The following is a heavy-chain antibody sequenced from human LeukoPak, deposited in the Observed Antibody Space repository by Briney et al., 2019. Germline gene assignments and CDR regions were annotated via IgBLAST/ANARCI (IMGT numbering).Heavy chain of an antibody. D-gene: IGHD3-3*01. Sequence: PSETLSLTCTVSGGSISSSSYYWGWLRQPPGKGLEWIGEINHSGSTNYNPSLKSRVTISVDTSKNQFSLKLSSVTAADTAVYYCAKPRGGYNRFWFDPWGQGTLVTVSS. J-gene: IGHJ5*02. V-gene: IGHV4-39*07. CDR3: AKPRGGYNRFWFDP. CDR1: GGSISSSSYY. CDR2: INHSGST.